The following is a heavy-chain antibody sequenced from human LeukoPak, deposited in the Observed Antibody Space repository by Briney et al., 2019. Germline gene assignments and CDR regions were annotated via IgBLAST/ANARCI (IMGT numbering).Heavy chain of an antibody. V-gene: IGHV4-59*08. D-gene: IGHD1-1*01. CDR3: ARPRTTGTTHAFDI. J-gene: IGHJ3*02. Sequence: SETLSLTCTVSSGSISSYFWSWVRQPPGKGLEWIGYIYYTGTSNYNPSLKSRVTISVDTSKNQFSLRLSSATAADTAVYYCARPRTTGTTHAFDIWGQGTLVTVSS. CDR2: IYYTGTS. CDR1: SGSISSYF.